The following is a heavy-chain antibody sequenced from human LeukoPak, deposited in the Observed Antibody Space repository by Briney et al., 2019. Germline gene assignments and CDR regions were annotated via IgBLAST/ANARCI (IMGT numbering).Heavy chain of an antibody. V-gene: IGHV1-18*01. Sequence: ASVKVSCKASGYTFTSYGISWVRQAPGQGLEWMGWISAYNGNTNYAQKLQGRVTMTTDTSTSTAYMELRSLRSDDTAVYYCAGAGLAYCGGDCYSFDYWGQGTLVTVSS. D-gene: IGHD2-21*02. CDR2: ISAYNGNT. CDR1: GYTFTSYG. J-gene: IGHJ4*02. CDR3: AGAGLAYCGGDCYSFDY.